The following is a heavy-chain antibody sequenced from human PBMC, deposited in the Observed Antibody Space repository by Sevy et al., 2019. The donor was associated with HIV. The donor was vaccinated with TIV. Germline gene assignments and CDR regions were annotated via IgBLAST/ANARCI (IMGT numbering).Heavy chain of an antibody. CDR2: ISYDGSNK. Sequence: GGSLRLSCAASGFTFSNYWMSWARQAPGKGLEWVAVISYDGSNKYYADSVKGRFTISRDNSKNTLYLQMNSLRAEDTAVYYCAREHCTNGVCPRRRYYYYYYGMDVWGQGTTVTVSS. V-gene: IGHV3-30*03. J-gene: IGHJ6*02. D-gene: IGHD2-8*01. CDR1: GFTFSNYW. CDR3: AREHCTNGVCPRRRYYYYYYGMDV.